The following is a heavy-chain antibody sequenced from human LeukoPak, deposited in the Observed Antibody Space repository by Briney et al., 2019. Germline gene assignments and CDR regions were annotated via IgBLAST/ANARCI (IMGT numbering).Heavy chain of an antibody. V-gene: IGHV3-23*01. Sequence: PGGSLRLSCAASGFTFSSYAMSWVRQAPGKGLEWVSAISGSGGSTYYADSVKGRFTISRDNTKNTLYLQMNSLRAEDTAVYYCAKVGTGTGASFDYWGQGTLVTVSS. D-gene: IGHD1-7*01. CDR3: AKVGTGTGASFDY. CDR2: ISGSGGST. J-gene: IGHJ4*02. CDR1: GFTFSSYA.